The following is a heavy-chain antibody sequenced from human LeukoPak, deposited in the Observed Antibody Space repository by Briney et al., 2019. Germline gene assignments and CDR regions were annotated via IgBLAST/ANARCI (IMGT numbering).Heavy chain of an antibody. V-gene: IGHV3-66*01. J-gene: IGHJ4*02. CDR1: GFTFSDYY. CDR2: IYSGGST. CDR3: ARTPPMYYFDY. Sequence: PGGSLRLSCAASGFTFSDYYMSWIRQAPGKGLEWVSVIYSGGSTYYADSVKGRFTISRDNSKNTLYLQMNSLRAEDTAVYYCARTPPMYYFDYWGQGTLVTVSS.